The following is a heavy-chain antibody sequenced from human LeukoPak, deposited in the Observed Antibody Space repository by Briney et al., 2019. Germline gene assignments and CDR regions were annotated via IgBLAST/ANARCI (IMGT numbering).Heavy chain of an antibody. D-gene: IGHD3-22*01. V-gene: IGHV1-69*06. CDR3: ARVSYYDSTYGP. CDR1: GGTFSSYA. Sequence: GASVKVPCKASGGTFSSYAISWVRQAPGQGLEWMGGIIPIFGTANYAQKFQGRVTITADKSTSTAYMELSSLRSEDTAVYYCARVSYYDSTYGPWGQGTLVTVSS. J-gene: IGHJ5*02. CDR2: IIPIFGTA.